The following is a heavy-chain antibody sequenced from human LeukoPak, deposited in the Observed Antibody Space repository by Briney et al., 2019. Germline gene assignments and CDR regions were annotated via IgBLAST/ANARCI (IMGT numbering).Heavy chain of an antibody. CDR3: ASHKQYYYYYYMDV. V-gene: IGHV3-48*01. CDR2: ISSSSSTI. Sequence: GGSLRLSCAASGFTFSSYSMNWVRQAPGKGLEWVSYISSSSSTIYYADSVKGRFTISRDNAKNSLYLQMNSLRAEDTAVYDCASHKQYYYYYYMDVWGKGTTVTVSS. CDR1: GFTFSSYS. J-gene: IGHJ6*03.